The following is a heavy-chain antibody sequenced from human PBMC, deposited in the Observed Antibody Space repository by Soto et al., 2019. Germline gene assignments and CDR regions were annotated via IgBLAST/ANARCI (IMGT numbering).Heavy chain of an antibody. CDR1: GCSISSGGYS. J-gene: IGHJ4*02. CDR3: ARLINDFSPHYFDY. CDR2: IYHSGST. V-gene: IGHV4-30-2*01. Sequence: SETLSLTCAVSGCSISSGGYSWSWIRQPPGKGLEWIGYIYHSGSTYYNPSLKSRVTISVDRSKNQFSLKLSSVTAADTAVYYCARLINDFSPHYFDYWGQGTLVTVSS. D-gene: IGHD3-3*01.